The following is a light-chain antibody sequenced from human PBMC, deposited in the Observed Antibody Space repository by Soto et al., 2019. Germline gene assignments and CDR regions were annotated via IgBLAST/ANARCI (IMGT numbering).Light chain of an antibody. Sequence: DIQMTQSPSSLSASVGDRVTITCRASQGISNYLAWYQQKPGKVPKLLIYAASTLQSGVPSRFSGSGSGTDFTLTIRSVQPEDVATYYCQKYNSAPPLTFGGGTKVEIK. CDR2: AAS. CDR1: QGISNY. CDR3: QKYNSAPPLT. V-gene: IGKV1-27*01. J-gene: IGKJ4*01.